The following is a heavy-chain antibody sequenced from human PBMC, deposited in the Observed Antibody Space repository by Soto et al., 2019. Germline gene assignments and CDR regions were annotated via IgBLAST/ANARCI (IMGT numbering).Heavy chain of an antibody. Sequence: GGSLRLSCAASGFTFSSYAMSWVRQAPGKGLEWVSGISGSGDTTYYADSVKGRFTISRDNSKNTLYLQMNSLGAEDTAVHYCAKTVPGTKYWGQGTLVTVSS. CDR1: GFTFSSYA. J-gene: IGHJ4*02. CDR3: AKTVPGTKY. V-gene: IGHV3-23*01. D-gene: IGHD6-19*01. CDR2: ISGSGDTT.